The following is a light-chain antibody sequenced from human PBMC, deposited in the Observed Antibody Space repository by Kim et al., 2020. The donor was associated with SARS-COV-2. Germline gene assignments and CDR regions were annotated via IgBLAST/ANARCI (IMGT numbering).Light chain of an antibody. CDR1: SSNIGNNY. V-gene: IGLV1-51*01. Sequence: QAVVTQPPSVSAAPGQKVTISCSGSSSNIGNNYVSWYQQLPGTAPKLLIYDNNKRPSGIPDRFSGSKSGTSATLGITGLQTGDEADYYCGTWDSSDVVFGGGTQLTVL. J-gene: IGLJ2*01. CDR3: GTWDSSDVV. CDR2: DNN.